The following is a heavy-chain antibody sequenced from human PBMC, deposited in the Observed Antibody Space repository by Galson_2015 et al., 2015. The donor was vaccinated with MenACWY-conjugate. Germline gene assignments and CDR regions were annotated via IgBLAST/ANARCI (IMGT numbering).Heavy chain of an antibody. V-gene: IGHV2-70*11. CDR3: ARIRYVPGTRHAEYFQH. CDR1: GFSLSTSGLC. J-gene: IGHJ1*01. CDR2: IDWDDDK. Sequence: PALVKPTQTLTLTCTFSGFSLSTSGLCVSWIRQSPGKALEWLARIDWDDDKYYSTSLKTRLTISKDTSKNQVVLTMTNMDTVETATYYCARIRYVPGTRHAEYFQHWGQGTLVTVSS. D-gene: IGHD1-1*01.